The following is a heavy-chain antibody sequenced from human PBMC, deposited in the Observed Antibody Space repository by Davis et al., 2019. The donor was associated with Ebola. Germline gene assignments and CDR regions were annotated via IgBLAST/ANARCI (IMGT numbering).Heavy chain of an antibody. Sequence: GESLKISCVASGFTFSTYTMHWVRQSPGKGLEWVAAILHDGSNEYYADSVKGRFTISRDNSKNTLHLQMNSLRVEDTAVYFCAKHFSGSYCQDYWGQGSLVTVSS. CDR3: AKHFSGSYCQDY. V-gene: IGHV3-30-3*01. D-gene: IGHD1-26*01. CDR1: GFTFSTYT. J-gene: IGHJ4*02. CDR2: ILHDGSNE.